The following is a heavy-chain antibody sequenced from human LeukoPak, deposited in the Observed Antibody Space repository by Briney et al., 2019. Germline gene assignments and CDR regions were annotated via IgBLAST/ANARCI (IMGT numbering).Heavy chain of an antibody. J-gene: IGHJ6*03. CDR2: IGTTGDT. V-gene: IGHV3-13*01. D-gene: IGHD2-15*01. Sequence: GGSLRLSCAASGFTFTTYDVHWVRQATGKGLEWVSAIGTTGDTYYPGSVKGRFTISRENAKNSLYLQMNSLRAGDTAVYYCARDRGGGHMDVWGKGTTVTISS. CDR1: GFTFTTYD. CDR3: ARDRGGGHMDV.